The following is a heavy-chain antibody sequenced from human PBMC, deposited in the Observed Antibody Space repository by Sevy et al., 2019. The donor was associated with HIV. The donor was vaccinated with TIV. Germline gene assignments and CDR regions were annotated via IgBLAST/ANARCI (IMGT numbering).Heavy chain of an antibody. CDR3: ARDGLRIFGAIENWFDP. CDR2: IKQDGSEK. CDR1: GFTFSSYW. Sequence: GGSLRLSCAASGFTFSSYWMSWVRQAPGKGLEWVAKIKQDGSEKYYVDSVKGRFTISRDNAKNSLYLQMNSLRAEDTAVYYCARDGLRIFGAIENWFDPWGQGTLVTVSS. J-gene: IGHJ5*02. D-gene: IGHD3-3*01. V-gene: IGHV3-7*01.